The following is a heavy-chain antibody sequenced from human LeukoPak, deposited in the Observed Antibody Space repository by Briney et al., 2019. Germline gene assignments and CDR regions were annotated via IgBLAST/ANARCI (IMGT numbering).Heavy chain of an antibody. CDR3: ARRRIAAVSWVMDG. D-gene: IGHD6-13*01. CDR1: GFTVNSNY. CDR2: IYSGGGT. Sequence: QTGGSLRLSCAASGFTVNSNYMSGLRQAPGKGLEWVSVIYSGGGTYYADSVKGRFTISRDNSKNTLYLQMNSLRAEDTALYYCARRRIAAVSWVMDGWGQGATVTVSS. V-gene: IGHV3-66*04. J-gene: IGHJ6*02.